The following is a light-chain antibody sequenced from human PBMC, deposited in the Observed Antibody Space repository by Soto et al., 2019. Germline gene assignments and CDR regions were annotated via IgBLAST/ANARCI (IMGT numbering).Light chain of an antibody. V-gene: IGKV3-15*01. CDR2: GAS. J-gene: IGKJ1*01. CDR1: QSVSSN. Sequence: EIILTQSPATLSLSPGERATLSCRASQSVSSNLAWYQQKPGQAPRLLIYGASTRATGIPARFSGSGSGTEFTLTISSLQSEDFAIYYCQQYNKWPPGTFGQGTKVDIK. CDR3: QQYNKWPPGT.